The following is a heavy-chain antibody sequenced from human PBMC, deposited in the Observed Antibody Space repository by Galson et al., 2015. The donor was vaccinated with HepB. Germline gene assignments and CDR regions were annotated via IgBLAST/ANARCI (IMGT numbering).Heavy chain of an antibody. D-gene: IGHD2-2*01. CDR3: ARDAPYCSSTSCPEADAFDI. CDR2: INPSGGST. J-gene: IGHJ3*02. CDR1: GYTFTSYY. V-gene: IGHV1-46*01. Sequence: SVKVSCKASGYTFTSYYMHWVRQAPGQGLEWMGIINPSGGSTSYAQKFQGRVTMTRDTSTSTVYMELSSLRSEDTAVYYCARDAPYCSSTSCPEADAFDIWGQGTMVTVSS.